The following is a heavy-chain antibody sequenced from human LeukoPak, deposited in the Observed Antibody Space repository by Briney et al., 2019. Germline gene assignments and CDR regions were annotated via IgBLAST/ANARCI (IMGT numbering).Heavy chain of an antibody. J-gene: IGHJ3*02. CDR3: AIDSSGSREAAFDI. V-gene: IGHV4-39*01. CDR2: IYYSGST. CDR1: GGSISSSSYY. Sequence: SETLSLTCTVSGGSISSSSYYWGWIRQPPGKGLEWIGSIYYSGSTYYNPSLKGRVTISVDTSKNQFSLKLSSVTAADTAVYYCAIDSSGSREAAFDIWGQGTMVTVSS. D-gene: IGHD6-19*01.